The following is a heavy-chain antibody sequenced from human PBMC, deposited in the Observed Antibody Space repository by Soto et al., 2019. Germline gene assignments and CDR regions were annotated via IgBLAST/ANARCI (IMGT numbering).Heavy chain of an antibody. Sequence: GGSLRLSCEASGFTFSGFDMHWVRQPTGKGLEWVSTIGTAGDTYYAVSVKGRFTISRDNAKNSLSLQMNSLRAGDTAVYFCARGQEVGAHFFDSWGQGTQVTAPQ. CDR3: ARGQEVGAHFFDS. V-gene: IGHV3-13*01. D-gene: IGHD2-15*01. CDR2: IGTAGDT. CDR1: GFTFSGFD. J-gene: IGHJ4*02.